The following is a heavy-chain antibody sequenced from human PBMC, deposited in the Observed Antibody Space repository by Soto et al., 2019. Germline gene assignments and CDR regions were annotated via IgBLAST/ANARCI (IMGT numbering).Heavy chain of an antibody. D-gene: IGHD3-22*01. CDR2: ISYDGSNK. CDR3: AKDPYDYDSSGYFPPYFDY. J-gene: IGHJ4*02. Sequence: PGVSLRLSCAAPGFTFSSYGMHWVRQAPGKGLEWVAVISYDGSNKYYADSVKGRFTISRDNSKNTLYLQMNSLRAEDTAVYYCAKDPYDYDSSGYFPPYFDYWGQGTLVTVSS. V-gene: IGHV3-30*18. CDR1: GFTFSSYG.